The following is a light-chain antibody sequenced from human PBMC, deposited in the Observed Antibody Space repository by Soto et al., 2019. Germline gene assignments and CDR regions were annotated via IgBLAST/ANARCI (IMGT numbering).Light chain of an antibody. CDR2: LGS. CDR3: IQFLQSPHI. J-gene: IGKJ2*01. V-gene: IGKV2-28*01. Sequence: DIVLTQSPLSLPVTPGEPASISCRSSQSLLHSNGYYYVDWYLQKPGQSPQLLIYLGSNRASGVPDRFSGSGSGQDFKIKINRVEAEECGGYFCIQFLQSPHIFGQGTRLEIK. CDR1: QSLLHSNGYYY.